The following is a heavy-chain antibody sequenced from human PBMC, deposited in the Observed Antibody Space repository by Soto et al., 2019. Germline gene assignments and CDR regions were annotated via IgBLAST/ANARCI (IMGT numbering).Heavy chain of an antibody. Sequence: ASVKVSCKASGYSFTSYAMHWVRQAPGQRLEWMGWINGGNGNTKYSQKLQGRVTITRDTSASTAYMELSSLRSEDTAVYYCARTGYSGYGNTLDAFDILGQGTMVTF. CDR2: INGGNGNT. J-gene: IGHJ3*02. D-gene: IGHD5-12*01. CDR3: ARTGYSGYGNTLDAFDI. CDR1: GYSFTSYA. V-gene: IGHV1-3*01.